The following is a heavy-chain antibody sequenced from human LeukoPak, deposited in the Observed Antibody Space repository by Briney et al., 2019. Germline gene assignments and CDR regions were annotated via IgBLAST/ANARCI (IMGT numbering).Heavy chain of an antibody. CDR3: ARLMHTATDY. J-gene: IGHJ4*02. V-gene: IGHV1-2*02. CDR2: ISANRGAT. D-gene: IGHD5-18*01. CDR1: EYTFKDYY. Sequence: ASVKVSCKASEYTFKDYYMHWVRQAPGQGLEWMGWISANRGATKYAQKFQGRVTMTRDTSTSTVYMELSSLRSEDTAVYYCARLMHTATDYWGQGTLVTVSS.